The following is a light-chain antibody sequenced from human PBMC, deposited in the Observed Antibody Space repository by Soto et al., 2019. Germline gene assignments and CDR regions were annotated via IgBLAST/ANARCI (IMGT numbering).Light chain of an antibody. CDR1: SSDVGTYNY. CDR3: SSYTGSSNLYV. J-gene: IGLJ1*01. Sequence: QSALTQPSSVSGSPGQSITISCTGTSSDVGTYNYVSWYQQHPGKAPKVMIYEVTYRPSGVSNRFSGSKSGNTASLTISGLQAEDEAEYYCSSYTGSSNLYVFGTGTKV. V-gene: IGLV2-14*01. CDR2: EVT.